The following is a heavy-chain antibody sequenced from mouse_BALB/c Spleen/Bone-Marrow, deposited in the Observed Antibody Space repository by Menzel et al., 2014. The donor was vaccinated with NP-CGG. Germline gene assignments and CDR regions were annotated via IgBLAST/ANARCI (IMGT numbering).Heavy chain of an antibody. V-gene: IGHV1S81*02. J-gene: IGHJ2*01. Sequence: VQLQQSGAELVKPGASVKLSCKASGYTFTSYWMHWVKQRPGQGLEWIGEINPSNGRTNYNEKFKSKATLTVDKSSSTAYMQLSSLTSEDSAVYYCARIYFDYWGQGTTLTVSS. CDR3: ARIYFDY. CDR2: INPSNGRT. CDR1: GYTFTSYW.